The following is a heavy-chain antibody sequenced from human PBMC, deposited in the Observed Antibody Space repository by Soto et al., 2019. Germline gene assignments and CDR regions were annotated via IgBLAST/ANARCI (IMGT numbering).Heavy chain of an antibody. CDR2: IYHSGST. CDR1: GGSISSGGYS. J-gene: IGHJ4*02. CDR3: ARKAEGDYYDSSGPLDY. V-gene: IGHV4-30-2*01. D-gene: IGHD3-22*01. Sequence: QLQLQESGSGLVKPSQTLSLTCAVSGGSISSGGYSWSWIRQPPGKGLEWIGYIYHSGSTYYNPSLKSRVTISVDRSKNQFSLKLSSVTAADTAVYYCARKAEGDYYDSSGPLDYWGQGTLVTVSS.